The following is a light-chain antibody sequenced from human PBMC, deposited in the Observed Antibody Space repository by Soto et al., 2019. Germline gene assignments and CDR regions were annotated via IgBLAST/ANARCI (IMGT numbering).Light chain of an antibody. V-gene: IGLV3-21*04. Sequence: SYELTQPPSVSVAPGKTARITCGGNKIGSKSVHWYQQKPGQAPVLVIYYDSDRPSGIPERFSGSNSENTATLTISRVEAGDEADYYCQVWDSSSDLVVFGGGTQLTVL. J-gene: IGLJ2*01. CDR3: QVWDSSSDLVV. CDR1: KIGSKS. CDR2: YDS.